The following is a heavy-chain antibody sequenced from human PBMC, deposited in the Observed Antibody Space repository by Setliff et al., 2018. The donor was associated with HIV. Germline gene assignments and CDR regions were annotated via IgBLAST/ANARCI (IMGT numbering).Heavy chain of an antibody. J-gene: IGHJ6*03. V-gene: IGHV3-49*04. Sequence: GGSLRLSCTASGFMFGDYLMSWVRQAPGKGLEWLGFIRSKDYGGAPAYAASVEDRLSISRDDSKGIAYLQMDSLKTEDTAVYYCGRDGVIKYYYYYYYMDVWGKGTTVTVSS. CDR2: IRSKDYGGAP. CDR3: GRDGVIKYYYYYYYMDV. CDR1: GFMFGDYL. D-gene: IGHD3-10*01.